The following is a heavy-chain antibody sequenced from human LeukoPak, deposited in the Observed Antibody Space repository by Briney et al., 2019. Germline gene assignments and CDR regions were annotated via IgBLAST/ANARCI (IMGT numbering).Heavy chain of an antibody. CDR3: ARGRDSSGWYRAFDI. CDR2: IYYSGST. D-gene: IGHD6-19*01. CDR1: GGSISSSSYY. J-gene: IGHJ3*02. Sequence: SETLSLTCTVSGGSISSSSYYWGWIRQPPGKGLEWIGSIYYSGSTYYNPSLKSRVTISVDTSKNQFSLKLSSVTAADTAVYYCARGRDSSGWYRAFDIWGQGTMVTVSS. V-gene: IGHV4-39*07.